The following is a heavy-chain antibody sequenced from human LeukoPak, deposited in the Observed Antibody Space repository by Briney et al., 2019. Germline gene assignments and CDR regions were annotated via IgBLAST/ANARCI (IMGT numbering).Heavy chain of an antibody. V-gene: IGHV4-30-2*01. Sequence: PSQTLSLTCTVSGGSISSGGYYWSWIRQPPGKGLEWIGYIYHSGSTYYNPSLKSRVTISVDRSMNQFSLKLSSVTAADTAVYYCASPMAWAHNRRDSDYWGLGTLVTVSS. D-gene: IGHD5-24*01. CDR1: GGSISSGGYY. J-gene: IGHJ4*02. CDR2: IYHSGST. CDR3: ASPMAWAHNRRDSDY.